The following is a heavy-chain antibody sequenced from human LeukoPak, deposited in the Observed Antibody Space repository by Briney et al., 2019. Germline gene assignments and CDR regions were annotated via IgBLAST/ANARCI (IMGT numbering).Heavy chain of an antibody. D-gene: IGHD3-10*01. V-gene: IGHV3-48*01. CDR1: GFTLSSHH. CDR3: ARPGITAFDI. J-gene: IGHJ3*02. Sequence: GGPLRLSCVASGFTLSSHHLNWVRQAPGKGLEWVSHISSSGSITYYGDSVKDRITISRDNAKNSVSLYMNSLRAEDSAVYYCARPGITAFDIWGQGTMVTVSS. CDR2: ISSSGSIT.